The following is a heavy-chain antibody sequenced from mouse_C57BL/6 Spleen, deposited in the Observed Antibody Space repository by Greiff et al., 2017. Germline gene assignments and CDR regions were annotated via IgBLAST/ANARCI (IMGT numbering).Heavy chain of an antibody. V-gene: IGHV1-15*01. CDR3: TNDYDGD. Sequence: VQLQQSGAELVRPGASVTLSCKASGYTFTDYEMHWVQPTPVHGLEWIGAIDPETGGTAYNQKFKGKAILTADKSSSTAYMDLRSLTSEDSAVYYCTNDYDGDWGQGTTLTVSS. CDR1: GYTFTDYE. D-gene: IGHD2-4*01. CDR2: IDPETGGT. J-gene: IGHJ2*01.